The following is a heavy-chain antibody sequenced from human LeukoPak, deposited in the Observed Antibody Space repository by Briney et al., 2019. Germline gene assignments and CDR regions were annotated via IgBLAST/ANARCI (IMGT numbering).Heavy chain of an antibody. Sequence: GGSLRLSCAASGFTFDDYAMHWVRQAPGKGLEWVSGINWNGDNTNYADSLKGRFTISRDNAKNSLYLQMNSLRAEDTALYYCARGSTHYDVLTGYHYYFDYWGQGTLVTVSS. D-gene: IGHD3-9*01. CDR2: INWNGDNT. J-gene: IGHJ4*02. CDR1: GFTFDDYA. V-gene: IGHV3-20*04. CDR3: ARGSTHYDVLTGYHYYFDY.